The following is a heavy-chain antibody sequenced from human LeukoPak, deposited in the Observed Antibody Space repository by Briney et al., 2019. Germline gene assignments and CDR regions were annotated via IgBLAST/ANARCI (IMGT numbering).Heavy chain of an antibody. CDR2: FDPEDGET. D-gene: IGHD3-9*01. V-gene: IGHV1-24*01. CDR3: ARKPHYDLLTGYALGYLDL. CDR1: GYTLTELS. J-gene: IGHJ2*01. Sequence: ASVKVSCKVSGYTLTELSMHWVRQAPGKGLEWMGGFDPEDGETIYAQKFQGRVTMTEDTSTDTAYMELSSLRSEDTAVYYCARKPHYDLLTGYALGYLDLWGRGTLLTVSS.